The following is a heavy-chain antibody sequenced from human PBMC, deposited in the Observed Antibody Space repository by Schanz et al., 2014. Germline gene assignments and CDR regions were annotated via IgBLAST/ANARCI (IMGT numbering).Heavy chain of an antibody. V-gene: IGHV3-74*02. J-gene: IGHJ4*02. D-gene: IGHD3-10*02. CDR3: AKNQYDDVDLSSFYFDF. CDR2: INSVGSNT. CDR1: GFTFSSHW. Sequence: DVHLLESGGGLVQPGGSLRLSCAASGFTFSSHWMHWVRQDPGKGLVWVARINSVGSNTDYADSVTGRFTISRDNAENTLYLQMNSLRAEDTAIYYCAKNQYDDVDLSSFYFDFWGQGTLVTVSS.